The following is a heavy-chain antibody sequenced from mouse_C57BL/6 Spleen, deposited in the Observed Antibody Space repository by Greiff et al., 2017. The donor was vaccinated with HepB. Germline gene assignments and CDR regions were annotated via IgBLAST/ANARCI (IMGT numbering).Heavy chain of an antibody. CDR2: IDPETGGT. CDR3: TRNDYGAWFAY. CDR1: GYTFTDYE. J-gene: IGHJ3*01. D-gene: IGHD2-4*01. V-gene: IGHV1-15*01. Sequence: QVQLKQSGAELVRPGASVTLSCKASGYTFTDYEMHWVKQTPVHGLEWIGAIDPETGGTAYNQKFKGKAILTADKSSSTAYMELRSLTSEDSAVYYCTRNDYGAWFAYWGQGTLVTVSA.